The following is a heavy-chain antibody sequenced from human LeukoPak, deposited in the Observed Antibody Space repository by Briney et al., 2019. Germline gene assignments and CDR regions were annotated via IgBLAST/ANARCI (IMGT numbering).Heavy chain of an antibody. CDR2: LYRNGDT. J-gene: IGHJ6*03. V-gene: IGHV4-38-2*02. CDR1: GGSISTDCY. Sequence: PSETLSLTCTVSGGSISTDCYWGWVRQPPGNGLEWIGALYRNGDTYYNPSLKSRVTISLDPLKNQFSLRLNSVTAADTAIYYCARAKRDYYDNSGYESYYNFMDVWGKGTTVTVSS. CDR3: ARAKRDYYDNSGYESYYNFMDV. D-gene: IGHD3-22*01.